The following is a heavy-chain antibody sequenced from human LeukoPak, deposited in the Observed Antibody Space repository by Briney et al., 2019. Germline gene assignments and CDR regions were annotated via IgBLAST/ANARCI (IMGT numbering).Heavy chain of an antibody. D-gene: IGHD3-3*01. V-gene: IGHV4-59*01. Sequence: SETLSLTCTVSGGSISSYYWSWIRQPPGKGLEWIGYIYYSGSTNYNPSLKSRVTISVDTSKNQFSLKLSSVTAADTAVYYCARLPYYDFSVSNWGQGTLVTVSS. CDR1: GGSISSYY. J-gene: IGHJ4*02. CDR2: IYYSGST. CDR3: ARLPYYDFSVSN.